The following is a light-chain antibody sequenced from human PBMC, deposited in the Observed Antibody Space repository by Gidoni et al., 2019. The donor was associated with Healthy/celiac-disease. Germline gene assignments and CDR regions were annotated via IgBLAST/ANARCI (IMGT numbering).Light chain of an antibody. CDR2: GAS. CDR1: QSVSSSY. J-gene: IGKJ4*01. Sequence: IVFTQSPGTLSLSPGERATLSCRASQSVSSSYLAWYQQKPGQAPRLIIYGASSRATGIPDRFSGSGSGTDFTLTISRLEPEDFAVYYCQQYGSSPTFGGGTKVEIK. V-gene: IGKV3-20*01. CDR3: QQYGSSPT.